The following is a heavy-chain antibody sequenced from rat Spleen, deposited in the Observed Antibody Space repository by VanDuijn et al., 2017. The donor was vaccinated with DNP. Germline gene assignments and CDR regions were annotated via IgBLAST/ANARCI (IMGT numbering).Heavy chain of an antibody. V-gene: IGHV5-22*01. CDR3: ARWYSSGYYFDY. J-gene: IGHJ2*01. Sequence: EVQLVESGGGLVQPGRSLKLSCGGSGFTFSNYYIAWIRQSPTKGLEWVAYISYDGGGTYNGDSVKGRFTISRDNTERILFLQMNSLRSEDMATYYCARWYSSGYYFDYWGQGVMVTVSS. D-gene: IGHD4-3*01. CDR1: GFTFSNYY. CDR2: ISYDGGGT.